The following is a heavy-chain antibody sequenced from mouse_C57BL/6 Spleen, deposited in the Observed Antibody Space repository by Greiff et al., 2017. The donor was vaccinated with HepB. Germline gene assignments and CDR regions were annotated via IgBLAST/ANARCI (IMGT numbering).Heavy chain of an antibody. CDR1: GFTFSDYG. CDR3: ARAWDEAY. J-gene: IGHJ3*01. Sequence: EVQLQESGGGLVKPGGSLKLSCAASGFTFSDYGMHWVRQAPEKGLEWVAYISSGSSTIYYADTVKGRFTISRDNAKNTLFLQMTSLRSEETAMYYCARAWDEAYWGQGTLVTVSA. CDR2: ISSGSSTI. V-gene: IGHV5-17*01. D-gene: IGHD4-1*01.